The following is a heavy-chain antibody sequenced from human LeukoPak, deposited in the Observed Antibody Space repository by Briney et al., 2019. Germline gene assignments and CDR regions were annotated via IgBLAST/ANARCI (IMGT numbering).Heavy chain of an antibody. CDR1: GASIRSYY. Sequence: SETLSLTCTVSGASIRSYYWSWIRQPPGKGLEWMGYIYYSGSTSYNPSLKSRVTISVDTSKNQFSLKLSSVTAADTAVYYCARVEYYYDSSGYFRFWFDPWGQGTLVTVSS. CDR3: ARVEYYYDSSGYFRFWFDP. J-gene: IGHJ5*02. CDR2: IYYSGST. D-gene: IGHD3-22*01. V-gene: IGHV4-59*08.